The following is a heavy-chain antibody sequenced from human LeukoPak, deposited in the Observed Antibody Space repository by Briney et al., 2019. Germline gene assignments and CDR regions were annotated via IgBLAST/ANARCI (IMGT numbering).Heavy chain of an antibody. J-gene: IGHJ3*02. Sequence: SQALSHTCVISGDSVSSNSAAWNWIRLSPSGGLEWLRMKYYRSKWYNHYAVSVESRITINPDTSKNQFSLQLNSLTPDDTAVYYCATSTAPGTDAFDIWGQGTMVTVSS. CDR3: ATSTAPGTDAFDI. CDR2: KYYRSKWYN. CDR1: GDSVSSNSAA. D-gene: IGHD6-13*01. V-gene: IGHV6-1*01.